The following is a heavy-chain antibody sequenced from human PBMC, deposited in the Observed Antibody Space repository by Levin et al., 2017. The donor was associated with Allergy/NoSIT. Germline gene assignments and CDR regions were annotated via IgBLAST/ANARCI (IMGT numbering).Heavy chain of an antibody. CDR3: ARGGDDIVTGGDY. CDR2: ISTTSTYT. D-gene: IGHD3-9*01. J-gene: IGHJ4*02. Sequence: GESLKISCAASGFTFSDYYMSWIRQAPGKGLEWVSYISTTSTYTNYADSVKGRFTISRDNAKNSLYLQMNSLRAEDTAVYYCARGGDDIVTGGDYWGQGTLVTVSS. V-gene: IGHV3-11*05. CDR1: GFTFSDYY.